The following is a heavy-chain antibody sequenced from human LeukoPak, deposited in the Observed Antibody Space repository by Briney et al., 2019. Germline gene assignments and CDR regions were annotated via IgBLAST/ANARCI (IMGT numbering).Heavy chain of an antibody. CDR3: ARVIWYWNYYYFDY. CDR2: MNPSSGNT. D-gene: IGHD1-7*01. V-gene: IGHV1-8*01. CDR1: GYTFTSYD. J-gene: IGHJ4*02. Sequence: ASVKVSCKASGYTFTSYDINWVRQATGQGLEWMGWMNPSSGNTGYAQKFQGRVTMTRNTSISTAYMELSSLRSEDTAVYYCARVIWYWNYYYFDYWGQGTLVTVSS.